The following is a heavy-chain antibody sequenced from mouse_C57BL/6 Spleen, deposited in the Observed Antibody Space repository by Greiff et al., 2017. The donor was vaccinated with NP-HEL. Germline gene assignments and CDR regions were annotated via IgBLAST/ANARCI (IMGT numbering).Heavy chain of an antibody. V-gene: IGHV1-52*01. Sequence: VQLQQPGAELVRPGSSVKLSCKASGYTFTSYWMHWVKQRPIQGLEWIGNIDPSDSETHYNQKFKDKATLTVDKSSSTAYMQLSSLTSEDSAVYYCAREGDDGYSPWFAYWGQGTLVTVSA. CDR2: IDPSDSET. J-gene: IGHJ3*01. CDR3: AREGDDGYSPWFAY. CDR1: GYTFTSYW. D-gene: IGHD2-3*01.